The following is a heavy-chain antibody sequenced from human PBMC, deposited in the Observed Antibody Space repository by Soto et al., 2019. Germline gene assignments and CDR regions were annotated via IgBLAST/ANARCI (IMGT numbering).Heavy chain of an antibody. V-gene: IGHV3-48*02. D-gene: IGHD3-22*01. Sequence: EVQLVESGGGLVQPGGSLRLSCAASGFTFSSYSMDWVRQAPGKGLEWVSYISSSSSAIYYADSVKGRFTISRDNAKNSLYLQMNSLRDEDTAVSYCARAVGDSSGYFDYWGQGTLVTVSS. CDR1: GFTFSSYS. CDR3: ARAVGDSSGYFDY. J-gene: IGHJ4*02. CDR2: ISSSSSAI.